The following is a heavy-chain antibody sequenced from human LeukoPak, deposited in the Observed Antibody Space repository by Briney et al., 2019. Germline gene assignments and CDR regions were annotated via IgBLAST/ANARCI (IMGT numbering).Heavy chain of an antibody. CDR3: ARAPTEREPDVFDI. CDR2: FDPVDGET. Sequence: ASVKVSCKVSRYTLTELSIHWVRQAPGKGLEGMGGFDPVDGETIYAQKFQGRVTMTEDTSTDTAYMELSSLRSEDTAVYYCARAPTEREPDVFDIWGQGTMVTVSS. D-gene: IGHD1-14*01. J-gene: IGHJ3*02. V-gene: IGHV1-24*01. CDR1: RYTLTELS.